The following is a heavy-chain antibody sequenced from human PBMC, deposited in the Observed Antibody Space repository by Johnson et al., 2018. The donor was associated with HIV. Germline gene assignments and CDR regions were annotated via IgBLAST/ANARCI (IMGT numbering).Heavy chain of an antibody. CDR2: ISYDGSNK. D-gene: IGHD5-12*01. CDR3: ARDHSGYDSVTAAFDI. J-gene: IGHJ3*02. V-gene: IGHV3-30*04. Sequence: QVQLVESGGGVVQPGRSLRLSCAASGFTFSSYAMHWVRQAPGKGLEWVAVISYDGSNKYYADSVKGRFTISRDNAKNTVFLEMNSLRAEDTGVYYCARDHSGYDSVTAAFDIWGQGTMVTGSS. CDR1: GFTFSSYA.